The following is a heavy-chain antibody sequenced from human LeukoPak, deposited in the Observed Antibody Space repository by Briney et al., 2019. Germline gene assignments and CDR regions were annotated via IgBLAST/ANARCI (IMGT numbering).Heavy chain of an antibody. J-gene: IGHJ4*02. Sequence: PSETLSLTCTVSGGSINNYYWSWIRQPPGQGLEGMGQIYYSWSTNYNPALTSRVTISLDTSQDQFSLNLRSVTAADTDIYYCARRQYYDSSGYWYYFDYWGRGILVTVSS. CDR3: ARRQYYDSSGYWYYFDY. CDR1: GGSINNYY. D-gene: IGHD3-22*01. V-gene: IGHV4-59*08. CDR2: IYYSWST.